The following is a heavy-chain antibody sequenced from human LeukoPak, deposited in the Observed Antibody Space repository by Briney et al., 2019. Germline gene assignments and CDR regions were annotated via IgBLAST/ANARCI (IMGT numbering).Heavy chain of an antibody. D-gene: IGHD6-13*01. Sequence: SETLSLTCTVSGYSISSGYYWGWIRQPPGKGLEWIGSIYHSGSTYYNPSLKSRVTISVDTSKNQFSLKLSSVTAADTAVYYCARAPRYSSSWYPFNWFDPWGQGTLVTVSS. V-gene: IGHV4-38-2*02. J-gene: IGHJ5*02. CDR1: GYSISSGYY. CDR2: IYHSGST. CDR3: ARAPRYSSSWYPFNWFDP.